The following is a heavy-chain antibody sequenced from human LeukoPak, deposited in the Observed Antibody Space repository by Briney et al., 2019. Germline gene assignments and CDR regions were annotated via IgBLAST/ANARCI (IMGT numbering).Heavy chain of an antibody. CDR1: GXFXGXX. V-gene: IGHV4-34*01. CDR3: ARVYDSSGYHDY. Sequence: GXFXGXXXSXXRQPPGKGLEWIGEINHSGSTNYNPSLTSRVTISVDTSKNQLSLKLSSVTAADTAVYYCARVYDSSGYHDYWGQGTLVTVSS. CDR2: INHSGST. J-gene: IGHJ4*02. D-gene: IGHD3-22*01.